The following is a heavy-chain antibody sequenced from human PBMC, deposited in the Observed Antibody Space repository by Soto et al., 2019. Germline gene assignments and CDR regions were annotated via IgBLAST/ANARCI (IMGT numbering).Heavy chain of an antibody. V-gene: IGHV4-30-4*01. Sequence: TYSVSGGAINKYEYYCTWIRQPPGEALEWIGHIYYTGSTSYNPSLKSRVTISLDTSKNQFSLKVNSVSAADTAVYFCARDRSTWPNFFDSWAQ. J-gene: IGHJ4*02. CDR2: IYYTGST. CDR3: ARDRSTWPNFFDS. CDR1: GGAINKYEYY.